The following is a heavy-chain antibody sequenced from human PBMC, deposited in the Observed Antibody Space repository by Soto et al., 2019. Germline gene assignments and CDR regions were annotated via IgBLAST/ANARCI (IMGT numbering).Heavy chain of an antibody. V-gene: IGHV3-13*01. Sequence: EVQLVESGGGLVQPGGSLRLSCAASGFTFSSYDMHWVRQATGKGLEWVSAIGTAGDTYYPGSVKGRFTISRENAKNSLYLQMNSLRAEDTAVYYCARGYCSGGSCYSVAFDIWGQGTMVTVSS. J-gene: IGHJ3*02. D-gene: IGHD2-15*01. CDR1: GFTFSSYD. CDR3: ARGYCSGGSCYSVAFDI. CDR2: IGTAGDT.